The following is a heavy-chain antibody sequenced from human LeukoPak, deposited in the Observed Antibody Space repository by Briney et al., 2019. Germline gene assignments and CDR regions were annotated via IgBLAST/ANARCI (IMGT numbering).Heavy chain of an antibody. D-gene: IGHD1-26*01. CDR1: RFTFSSSA. Sequence: GGSLRLSCAASRFTFSSSAMSWVRQAPGKGLEWVSTISDSGGSTYYADSVKGRFTISRDNSKNTLYLEMNSLRAEDTAIYYCAKMKGHPLPKYYMDVWGQGTTVTVSS. CDR3: AKMKGHPLPKYYMDV. V-gene: IGHV3-23*01. J-gene: IGHJ6*01. CDR2: ISDSGGST.